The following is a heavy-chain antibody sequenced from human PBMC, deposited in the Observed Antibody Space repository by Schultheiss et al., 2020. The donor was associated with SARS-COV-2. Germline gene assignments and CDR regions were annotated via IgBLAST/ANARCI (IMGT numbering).Heavy chain of an antibody. V-gene: IGHV4-59*12. Sequence: SQTLSLTCSVSGGSMNTIYWSWIRRPPGKGLEWIGYIYYSGSTRYNPPLRSRVTISIDTSKNQFSLKLNSVTAADTAVYYCARGFGAGPFDIWGQGTTVTVSS. CDR1: GGSMNTIY. J-gene: IGHJ3*02. CDR2: IYYSGST. D-gene: IGHD3-10*01. CDR3: ARGFGAGPFDI.